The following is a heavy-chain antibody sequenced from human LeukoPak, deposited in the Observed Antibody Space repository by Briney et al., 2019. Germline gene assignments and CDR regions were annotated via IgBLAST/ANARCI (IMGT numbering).Heavy chain of an antibody. D-gene: IGHD4-17*01. CDR1: GFIFPNAW. J-gene: IGHJ4*02. Sequence: GGSLRLSCAASGFIFPNAWIHWVRQAPGKGLEWVSTISGSGGSTYYADSVKGRFIISRDNSKNTLYLQMNSLRAEDTAVYYCAKGLRNIYYFDYWGQGTLVTVSS. V-gene: IGHV3-23*01. CDR3: AKGLRNIYYFDY. CDR2: ISGSGGST.